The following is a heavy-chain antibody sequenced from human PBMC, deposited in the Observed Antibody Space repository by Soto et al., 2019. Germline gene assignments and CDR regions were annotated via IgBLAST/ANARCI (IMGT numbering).Heavy chain of an antibody. CDR2: IYYSGST. CDR3: ARSRGDSSGYYEGPYYFDY. J-gene: IGHJ4*02. Sequence: PSETLSLTCTVSGGSISSGGYYWSWIRQHPGKGLEWIGYIYYSGSTYYNPSLKSRVTISVDTSKNQFSLKLSSVTAADTAVYYCARSRGDSSGYYEGPYYFDYWGQGTLVTVSS. V-gene: IGHV4-31*03. D-gene: IGHD3-22*01. CDR1: GGSISSGGYY.